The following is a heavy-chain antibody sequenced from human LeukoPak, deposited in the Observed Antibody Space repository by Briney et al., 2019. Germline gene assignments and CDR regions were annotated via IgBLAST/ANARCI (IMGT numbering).Heavy chain of an antibody. D-gene: IGHD2-15*01. V-gene: IGHV1-2*02. Sequence: GASVKLSSKPSVYTFTGYYMHCVRQAAGQGLEWMGWINPNSGGTNYAQKFQGRVPMTRGTSISTAYMELSTLRSHDTAVYYCARERTLTSCYDYWGQGTLVTVSS. J-gene: IGHJ4*02. CDR3: ARERTLTSCYDY. CDR1: VYTFTGYY. CDR2: INPNSGGT.